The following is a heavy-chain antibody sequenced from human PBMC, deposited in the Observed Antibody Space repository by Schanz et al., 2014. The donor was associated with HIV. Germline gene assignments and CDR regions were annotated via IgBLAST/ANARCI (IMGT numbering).Heavy chain of an antibody. CDR3: ARGARYGMDV. CDR2: ISTYTDNT. J-gene: IGHJ6*02. Sequence: QVQLVQSGAEVKKPGASVKVSCKTSGYTFTNFGINWVRQAPGQGLEWVGWISTYTDNTYYAETLQDRLTLTTDSSTTTAYMELGGLGSDDTAVYYCARGARYGMDVWGQGTTVTVSS. CDR1: GYTFTNFG. V-gene: IGHV1-18*01.